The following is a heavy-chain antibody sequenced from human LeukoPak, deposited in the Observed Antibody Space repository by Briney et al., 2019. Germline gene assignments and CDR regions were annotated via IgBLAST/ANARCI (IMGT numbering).Heavy chain of an antibody. CDR1: SGSISSSSYY. D-gene: IGHD4-17*01. CDR3: ARLVTINTVTTARYGYFDL. J-gene: IGHJ2*01. CDR2: SYYSGST. Sequence: PSETLSLTCTVSSGSISSSSYYWGWIRQPPGKGLEWIGSSYYSGSTYYNPSLKSRVTISVDTSKNQFSLKLSSVTAADTAVYFCARLVTINTVTTARYGYFDLWGRGTLVTVSS. V-gene: IGHV4-39*01.